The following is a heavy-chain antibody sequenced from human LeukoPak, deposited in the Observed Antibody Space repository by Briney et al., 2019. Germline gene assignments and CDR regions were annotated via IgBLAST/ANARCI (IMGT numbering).Heavy chain of an antibody. J-gene: IGHJ4*02. CDR3: AVDYDILTGYYTDPVPFDY. Sequence: GGSLRLSCAASGFTFSSYSMNWVLQAPGKGLEWVSSISSSSSYIYYADSVKGRFTISRDNAKNSLYLQMNSLRAEDTAVYYCAVDYDILTGYYTDPVPFDYWGQGTLVTVSS. V-gene: IGHV3-21*01. D-gene: IGHD3-9*01. CDR1: GFTFSSYS. CDR2: ISSSSSYI.